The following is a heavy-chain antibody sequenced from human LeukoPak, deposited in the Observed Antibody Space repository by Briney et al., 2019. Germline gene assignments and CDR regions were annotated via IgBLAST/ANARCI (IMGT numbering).Heavy chain of an antibody. Sequence: KPSGTLSLTCAVYGGSFSGYYWSWIRQPPGKGLEWIGEINHSGSTNYNPSLKSRVTISVDTSKNQFSLKLSSVTAADTAVYYCARSGYATIFGVVITNLDYYYYYGMDVWGQGTTVTVSS. CDR3: ARSGYATIFGVVITNLDYYYYYGMDV. CDR2: INHSGST. J-gene: IGHJ6*02. V-gene: IGHV4-34*01. D-gene: IGHD3-3*01. CDR1: GGSFSGYY.